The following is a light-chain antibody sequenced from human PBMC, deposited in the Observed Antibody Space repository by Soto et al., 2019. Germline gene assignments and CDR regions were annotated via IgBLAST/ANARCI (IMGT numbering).Light chain of an antibody. J-gene: IGLJ1*01. CDR1: SSDVGGYNY. CDR2: DVT. CDR3: SSYTISITPYV. V-gene: IGLV2-14*01. Sequence: QSALTQPASVSGSPGQSITISCTGTSSDVGGYNYVSWYQQHPGKVPKLMIYDVTNQASGVSDRFSASKSGNTASLTISGLQAEDEADYYCSSYTISITPYVFGTGTKVTVL.